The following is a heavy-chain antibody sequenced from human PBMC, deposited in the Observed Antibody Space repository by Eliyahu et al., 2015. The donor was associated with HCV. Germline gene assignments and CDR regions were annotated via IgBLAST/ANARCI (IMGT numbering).Heavy chain of an antibody. D-gene: IGHD1-26*01. Sequence: EVQLLESGGGLAQPGGSLRLSCAASGFSFSSYAMSWVRXGPGKGLGWVPAVSSSGSSTYYADSVKGRFTISRDNSKSTLYLQINSLRAEDTAVYYCAKDSQHVPSGWLDPWGQGILVTVSS. J-gene: IGHJ5*02. CDR2: VSSSGSST. CDR1: GFSFSSYA. V-gene: IGHV3-23*01. CDR3: AKDSQHVPSGWLDP.